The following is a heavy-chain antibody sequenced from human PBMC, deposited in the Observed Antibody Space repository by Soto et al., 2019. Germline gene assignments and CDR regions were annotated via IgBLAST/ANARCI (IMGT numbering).Heavy chain of an antibody. J-gene: IGHJ1*01. CDR2: IISIFATG. D-gene: IGHD1-26*01. CDR3: ARDVRLHGRGYFPH. Sequence: QVQLVQSGAEVKKPGSSVKVSCKASGGTFSSHAMSWVRQAPGQGLEWMGGIISIFATGNYPQKFQGIVTTTADASTRTTYMELRRLRSEDTAAYYCARDVRLHGRGYFPHWGQGTLVTVSS. CDR1: GGTFSSHA. V-gene: IGHV1-69*12.